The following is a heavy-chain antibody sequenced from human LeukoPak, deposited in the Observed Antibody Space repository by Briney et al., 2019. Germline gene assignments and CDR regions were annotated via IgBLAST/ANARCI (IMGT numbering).Heavy chain of an antibody. Sequence: GESLKISCKGSGYSFTTYWIGWVRQMPGKGLEWMGIIYPGDSDTTYSPSFQGQVTISADKSISTAYLQWSSLKASDTAMYYCARHRIGSSGYVDIWGQGTMVTVSS. J-gene: IGHJ3*02. CDR2: IYPGDSDT. CDR1: GYSFTTYW. D-gene: IGHD5-12*01. V-gene: IGHV5-51*01. CDR3: ARHRIGSSGYVDI.